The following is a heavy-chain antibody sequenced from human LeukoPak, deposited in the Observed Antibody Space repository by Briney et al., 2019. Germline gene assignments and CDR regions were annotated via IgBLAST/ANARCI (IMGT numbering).Heavy chain of an antibody. D-gene: IGHD3-10*01. J-gene: IGHJ6*02. V-gene: IGHV3-23*01. CDR1: GFTFSHYA. CDR2: ISYGIGNT. Sequence: PGGSLRLSCAASGFTFSHYAMNWVRQAPVKGLEWVSTISYGIGNTYYADSVKGRFTISRDNSKNTLYLQMNSLRAEDTAVYYCARGSAYYYYGMDVWGQGTTVTVSS. CDR3: ARGSAYYYYGMDV.